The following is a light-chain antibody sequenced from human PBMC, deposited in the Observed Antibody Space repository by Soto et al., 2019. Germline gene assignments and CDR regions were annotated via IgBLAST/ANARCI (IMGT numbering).Light chain of an antibody. J-gene: IGLJ1*01. Sequence: QPVLTQPPSASGSPGQSVTISCAGTSSDIGGYNYVSWYQQHPGKAPKLMISEVSQRPSGVPDRFSGSKSGNTASLTVSGLQAEDEADYYCSSYAGYNNYVFGTGTKVTVL. CDR3: SSYAGYNNYV. V-gene: IGLV2-8*01. CDR2: EVS. CDR1: SSDIGGYNY.